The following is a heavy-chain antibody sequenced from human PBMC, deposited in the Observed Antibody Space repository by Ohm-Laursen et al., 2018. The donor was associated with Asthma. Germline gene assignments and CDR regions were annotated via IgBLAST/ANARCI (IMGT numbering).Heavy chain of an antibody. Sequence: SLRLSCAASGFTFSSYTMSWVRQAPGKGLGWLSIVSGLDSGAHTYYADSVKGRLTISRDNSKNTLYLQMNSLRAEDTAVYYCARGLRFLEWLHNWFDPWGQGTLVTVSS. CDR3: ARGLRFLEWLHNWFDP. V-gene: IGHV3-23*01. CDR1: GFTFSSYT. D-gene: IGHD3-3*01. CDR2: VSGLDSGAHT. J-gene: IGHJ5*02.